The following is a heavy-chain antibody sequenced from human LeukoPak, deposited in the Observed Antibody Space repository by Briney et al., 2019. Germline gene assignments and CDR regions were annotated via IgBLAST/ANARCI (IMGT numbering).Heavy chain of an antibody. D-gene: IGHD6-19*01. J-gene: IGHJ4*02. CDR1: GGSISSYY. V-gene: IGHV4-59*01. Sequence: SETLSLTCTVSGGSISSYYLSWIRQPPGKGLEWVGYIYYSGSTNYNPYFKSRVTISVDTSKNQFSLKLSSVTAADTAVYYCCSGWLLDYWGQGTLVTVSS. CDR3: CSGWLLDY. CDR2: IYYSGST.